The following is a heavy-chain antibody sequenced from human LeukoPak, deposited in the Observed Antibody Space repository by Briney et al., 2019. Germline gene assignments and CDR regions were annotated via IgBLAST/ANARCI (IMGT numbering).Heavy chain of an antibody. D-gene: IGHD3-10*01. CDR1: GCTFSSYS. J-gene: IGHJ4*02. V-gene: IGHV3-21*01. Sequence: VESPSRSCAASGCTFSSYSMNWLHHAPGTGLEWVSWISSGSSYIYYADSVKGRFTISRDNAKNSLYLQMSSLRAEDTAVYYCASQYGSGSYPLDYWGQGTLVTVSS. CDR3: ASQYGSGSYPLDY. CDR2: ISSGSSYI.